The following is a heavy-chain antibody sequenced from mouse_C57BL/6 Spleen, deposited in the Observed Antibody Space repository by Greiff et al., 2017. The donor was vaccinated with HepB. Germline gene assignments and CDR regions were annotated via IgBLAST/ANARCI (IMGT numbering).Heavy chain of an antibody. CDR1: GYAFSSSW. Sequence: QVQLQQSGPELVKPGASVKISCKASGYAFSSSWMNWVKQRPGKGLEWIGRIYPGDGDTNYNGKFKGKATLTADKSSSTAYMQLSSLTSEDSAVYFCARRDSGTGAMDYWGQGTSVTVSS. J-gene: IGHJ4*01. CDR3: ARRDSGTGAMDY. D-gene: IGHD4-1*01. CDR2: IYPGDGDT. V-gene: IGHV1-82*01.